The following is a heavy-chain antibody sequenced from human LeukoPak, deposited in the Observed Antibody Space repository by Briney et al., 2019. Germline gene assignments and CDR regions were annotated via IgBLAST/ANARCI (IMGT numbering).Heavy chain of an antibody. CDR1: ADSLSSGGHH. V-gene: IGHV4-31*03. D-gene: IGHD3-10*01. J-gene: IGHJ4*02. Sequence: SETLSLTCTVSADSLSSGGHHWAWNRQFPGKGLESIGFIHHSGRSRHNPFLEDRVVISVDTSRKQFALKLSSVTAADTAMYYCARGGNRFGGFYFDYWGQGIQVIVSS. CDR3: ARGGNRFGGFYFDY. CDR2: IHHSGRS.